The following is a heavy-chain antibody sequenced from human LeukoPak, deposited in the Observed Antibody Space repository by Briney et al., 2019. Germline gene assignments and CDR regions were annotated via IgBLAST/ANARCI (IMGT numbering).Heavy chain of an antibody. V-gene: IGHV3-74*01. Sequence: GGSLRLSCAASGFTFSSYWMHWVRQAPGKGLVWVSRINSDGSSTSYADSVKGRFTISRDNAKNTLYLQMNSLRAEDTAVYYCARVAGYCSGGSCDTGDFDYWGQGTLVTVSS. CDR2: INSDGSST. D-gene: IGHD2-15*01. CDR1: GFTFSSYW. J-gene: IGHJ4*02. CDR3: ARVAGYCSGGSCDTGDFDY.